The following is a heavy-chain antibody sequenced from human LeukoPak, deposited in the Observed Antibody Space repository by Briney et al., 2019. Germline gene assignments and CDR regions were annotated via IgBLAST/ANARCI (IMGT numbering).Heavy chain of an antibody. CDR1: GFTFNNYW. J-gene: IGHJ3*02. V-gene: IGHV3-7*01. CDR2: IKQDGTEK. D-gene: IGHD4-17*01. Sequence: GGSLRPLCAASGFTFNNYWMSWVRQAPGKGLQWVANIKQDGTEKFYVDSVKGRFTISRDNTRKSLYLQMNRLRAEDTAVYYCARGDFSDNGDYVDAFDIWGRGTMVVVSS. CDR3: ARGDFSDNGDYVDAFDI.